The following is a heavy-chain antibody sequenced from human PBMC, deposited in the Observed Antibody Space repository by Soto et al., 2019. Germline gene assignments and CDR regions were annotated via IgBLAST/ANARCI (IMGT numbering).Heavy chain of an antibody. CDR3: ARHTDIVSSTVYN. Sequence: ASVKVSCKASGGTFSSYAISWVRQAPGQRLEWMGWIIASNGKTNYAQKLQGRVTMTTDTSTSTAYMELRSLRSDDTAVYYCARHTDIVSSTVYNWGQGILVTVSS. V-gene: IGHV1-18*01. CDR2: IIASNGKT. CDR1: GGTFSSYA. D-gene: IGHD5-12*01. J-gene: IGHJ4*02.